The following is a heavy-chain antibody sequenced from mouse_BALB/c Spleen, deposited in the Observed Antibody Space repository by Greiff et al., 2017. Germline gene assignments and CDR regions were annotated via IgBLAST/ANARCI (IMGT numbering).Heavy chain of an antibody. CDR3: ARWDYDWLYYAMDY. V-gene: IGHV1S81*02. Sequence: QVQLQQPGAELVKPGASVKLSCKASGYTFTSYWMHWVKQRPGQGLEWIGEINPSNGRTNYNEKFKSKATLTVDKSSSTAYMQLSSLTSEDSAVYYCARWDYDWLYYAMDYWGQGTSVTVSS. CDR2: INPSNGRT. CDR1: GYTFTSYW. J-gene: IGHJ4*01. D-gene: IGHD2-4*01.